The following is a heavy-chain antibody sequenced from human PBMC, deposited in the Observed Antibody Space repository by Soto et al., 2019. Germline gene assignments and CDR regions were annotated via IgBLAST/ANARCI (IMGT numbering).Heavy chain of an antibody. J-gene: IGHJ6*02. D-gene: IGHD3-10*01. CDR2: IIPTFGTG. V-gene: IGHV1-69*01. Sequence: QVLLVQSGPEVKKPGSSVKVSCKASGGTFNNYAINWVRQAPGKGLEWMGGIIPTFGTGNHAQKFQGRVTITAHDSTTTAYMELNSLRSEDTAIYYCASFDGTLVRGGRSAPYEMDVWGQWTTVIVSS. CDR1: GGTFNNYA. CDR3: ASFDGTLVRGGRSAPYEMDV.